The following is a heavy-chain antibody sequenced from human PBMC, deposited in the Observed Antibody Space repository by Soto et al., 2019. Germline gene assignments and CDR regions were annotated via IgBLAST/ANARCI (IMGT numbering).Heavy chain of an antibody. CDR3: ASRVLCDMDV. Sequence: QEQLVQSGAEVKEPGASLKVTCKASGDTFTTNYIRWVRQAPGQGLEWMGRINPDSGATLYAQKFQGRLTLTTDTSTTTVYMDLTSLKSEDSAVYYCASRVLCDMDVWGQGTTVAVSS. J-gene: IGHJ6*02. CDR1: GDTFTTNY. D-gene: IGHD2-21*01. CDR2: INPDSGAT. V-gene: IGHV1-46*01.